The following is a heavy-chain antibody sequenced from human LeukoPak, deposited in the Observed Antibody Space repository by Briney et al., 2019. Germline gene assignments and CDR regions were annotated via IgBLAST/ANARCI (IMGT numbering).Heavy chain of an antibody. V-gene: IGHV4-59*12. CDR2: IYYSGTT. J-gene: IGHJ5*02. Sequence: SETLSLTCTVSGGSISSYYWSWIRQPPGKGLEWIGYIYYSGTTNYNPSLKSRVTISVDTSKNQFSLKLSSVTAADTAVYYCARVGIAARSGRYNWFDPWGQGTLVTVSS. CDR3: ARVGIAARSGRYNWFDP. D-gene: IGHD6-6*01. CDR1: GGSISSYY.